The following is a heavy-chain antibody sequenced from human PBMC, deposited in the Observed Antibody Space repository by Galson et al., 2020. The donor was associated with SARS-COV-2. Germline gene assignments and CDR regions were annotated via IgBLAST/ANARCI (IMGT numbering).Heavy chain of an antibody. CDR3: ARDSRMQLWNYYYGMDV. J-gene: IGHJ6*02. CDR2: ISYSGST. D-gene: IGHD5-18*01. Sequence: ETSETLSLTCTVSGASISSGGYDWSWIRQLPGKGLEWIGYISYSGSTYYNPSLKSRITISIDTSKNQFSLKLNFVTAADTAVYYCARDSRMQLWNYYYGMDVWGQGTTVTVSS. V-gene: IGHV4-31*03. CDR1: GASISSGGYD.